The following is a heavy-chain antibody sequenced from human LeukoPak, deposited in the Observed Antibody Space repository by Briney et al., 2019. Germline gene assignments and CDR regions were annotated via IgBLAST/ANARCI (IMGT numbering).Heavy chain of an antibody. Sequence: GGSLRLSCTTSGLTFSTSGFNWVRRAPGKGLEWVASIGPTGFDRYHADSIKGRFTISRDNANNFLYLQMDSLRAEDTAVYYCATETNGRHYDYWGQGTLLTVSS. D-gene: IGHD1-14*01. V-gene: IGHV3-21*06. CDR2: IGPTGFDR. CDR1: GLTFSTSG. CDR3: ATETNGRHYDY. J-gene: IGHJ4*02.